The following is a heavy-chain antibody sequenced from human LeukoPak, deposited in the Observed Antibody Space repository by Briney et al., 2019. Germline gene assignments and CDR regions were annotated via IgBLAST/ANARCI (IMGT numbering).Heavy chain of an antibody. CDR1: GYTFTSYG. J-gene: IGHJ4*02. CDR2: ISAYNGNT. D-gene: IGHD3-10*01. V-gene: IGHV1-18*01. CDR3: AGDSPIGYYGSGSYYMPKTFDY. Sequence: ASVKVSCKASGYTFTSYGISWVRQAPGQGLEWMGWISAYNGNTNYAQKLQGRVTMTTDTSTSTAYMELRSLRSDDTAVYYCAGDSPIGYYGSGSYYMPKTFDYWGQGTLVTVSS.